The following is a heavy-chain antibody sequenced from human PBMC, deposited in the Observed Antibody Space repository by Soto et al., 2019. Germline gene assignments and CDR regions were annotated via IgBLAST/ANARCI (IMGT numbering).Heavy chain of an antibody. D-gene: IGHD3-16*01. Sequence: QVQLVQSGAEVKRPGSSVKVSCESSGDTFNSYVISWVRQAPGQGLEWMGGIIPIIGVTHYALKFQGRVTISALSSTGTAYMELTNLGFEDTALYYCARESLGAKGADHWGQGTLVTVSS. CDR3: ARESLGAKGADH. CDR1: GDTFNSYV. CDR2: IIPIIGVT. J-gene: IGHJ4*02. V-gene: IGHV1-69*17.